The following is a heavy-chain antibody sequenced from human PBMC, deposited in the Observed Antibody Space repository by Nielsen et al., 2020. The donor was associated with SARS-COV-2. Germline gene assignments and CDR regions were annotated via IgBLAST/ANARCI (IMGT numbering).Heavy chain of an antibody. J-gene: IGHJ6*02. CDR1: GFTFSDYY. CDR2: ISSSGSTI. Sequence: GESLKISCAASGFTFSDYYMSWIRQAPGKGLEWASYISSSGSTIYYADSVKGRFTISRDNAKNSLYLQMNSLRAEDTAVYYCARSAYYYGSGSWGVWGQGTTVTVSS. D-gene: IGHD3-10*01. CDR3: ARSAYYYGSGSWGV. V-gene: IGHV3-11*01.